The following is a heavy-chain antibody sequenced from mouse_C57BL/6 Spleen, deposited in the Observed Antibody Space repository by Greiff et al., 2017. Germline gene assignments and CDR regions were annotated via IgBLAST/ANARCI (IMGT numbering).Heavy chain of an antibody. CDR2: INPSSGYT. CDR1: GYTFTSYW. D-gene: IGHD2-4*01. V-gene: IGHV1-7*01. J-gene: IGHJ4*01. Sequence: VQLQQSGAELAKPGASVKLSCKASGYTFTSYWMHWVKQRPGQGLEWIGYINPSSGYTKYNQKFKDKATLTADKSSSTAYMQLSSQTYEDSAVYYCARDDYVGDYAMDYWGQGTSVTVSS. CDR3: ARDDYVGDYAMDY.